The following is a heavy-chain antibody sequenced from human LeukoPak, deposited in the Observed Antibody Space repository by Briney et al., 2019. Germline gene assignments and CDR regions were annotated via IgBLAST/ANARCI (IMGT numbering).Heavy chain of an antibody. J-gene: IGHJ5*02. Sequence: GRSLRLSCAASGFTFSSYGMHWVRQAPGKGLEWVAVISYDGSNKYYADSVKGRFTISRDNSKNTLYLQMYSLRAEDTAVYYCARLPAAINGYFDPWGQGTLVTVSS. CDR1: GFTFSSYG. CDR2: ISYDGSNK. CDR3: ARLPAAINGYFDP. D-gene: IGHD2-2*01. V-gene: IGHV3-30*03.